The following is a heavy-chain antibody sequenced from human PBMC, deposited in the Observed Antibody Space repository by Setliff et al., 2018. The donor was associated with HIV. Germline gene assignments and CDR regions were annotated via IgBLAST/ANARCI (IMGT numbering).Heavy chain of an antibody. CDR3: AREHCSGGSCNGFDI. V-gene: IGHV4-4*09. Sequence: SETLSLTCTVSGGSISTSYWNWIQQPPGKGLEWIAYIYISGTTNYNPSLKSRVTISLDTSRNQFSLKLGSVTAADTAMYYCAREHCSGGSCNGFDIWGQGTMVTVSS. J-gene: IGHJ3*02. CDR2: IYISGTT. CDR1: GGSISTSY. D-gene: IGHD2-15*01.